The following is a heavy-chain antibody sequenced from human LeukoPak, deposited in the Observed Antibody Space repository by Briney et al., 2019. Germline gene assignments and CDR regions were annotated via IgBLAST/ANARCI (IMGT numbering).Heavy chain of an antibody. CDR3: ASQLGGTTFH. J-gene: IGHJ4*02. V-gene: IGHV4-59*11. D-gene: IGHD1-1*01. CDR1: GGSISGHY. Sequence: SETLSLTCSVSGGSISGHYWSLIRQPPGKGLEWIGYIYYSGTTNYNPSLQSRVTISLDTSKNQFSLKLTSVTAADTAVYYCASQLGGTTFHWGQGALVTVSS. CDR2: IYYSGTT.